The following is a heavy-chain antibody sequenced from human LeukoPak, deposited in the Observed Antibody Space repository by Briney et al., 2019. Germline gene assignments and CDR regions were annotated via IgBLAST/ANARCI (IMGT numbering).Heavy chain of an antibody. CDR2: IKQDGSEK. V-gene: IGHV3-7*01. J-gene: IGHJ6*03. CDR1: GFTSSSYW. CDR3: ARDTVLRGLYYYYYMDV. Sequence: PGGSLRLSCAASGFTSSSYWMSWVRQAPGKGLEWVANIKQDGSEKYYVDSVKGRFTISRDNAKNSLYLQMNSLRAEDTAVYYCARDTVLRGLYYYYYMDVWGKGTTVTVSS. D-gene: IGHD3-3*01.